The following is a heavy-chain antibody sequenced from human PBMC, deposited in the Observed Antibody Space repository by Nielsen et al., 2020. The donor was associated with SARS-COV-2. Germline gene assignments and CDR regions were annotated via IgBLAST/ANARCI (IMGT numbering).Heavy chain of an antibody. CDR1: GGSISSSSYY. J-gene: IGHJ6*02. CDR2: IYYSGST. V-gene: IGHV4-39*01. Sequence: SETLSLTCTVSGGSISSSSYYWGWIRQPPGKGLEWIGSIYYSGSTYYNPSLKSRVTISVDTSKNQFSLKLSSVTAADTAVYYCARGKGIAAALAYYYYGMDVWGQGTTVTVSS. D-gene: IGHD6-13*01. CDR3: ARGKGIAAALAYYYYGMDV.